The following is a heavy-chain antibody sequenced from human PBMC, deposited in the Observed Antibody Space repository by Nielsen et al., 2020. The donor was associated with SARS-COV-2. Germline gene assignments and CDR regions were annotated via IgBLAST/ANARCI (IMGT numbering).Heavy chain of an antibody. CDR3: ARHQFSFGGYSSDY. CDR2: INPSGGGR. V-gene: IGHV1-46*01. D-gene: IGHD3-10*01. Sequence: ASVKVSCKASGYTFSDHFMHWVRQAPGQGLEWMGIINPSGGGRSYAQRFQDRVTMTRDTSTNTFYMELNSLTSEDTAVYYCARHQFSFGGYSSDYWGQGTLVTVSS. CDR1: GYTFSDHF. J-gene: IGHJ4*02.